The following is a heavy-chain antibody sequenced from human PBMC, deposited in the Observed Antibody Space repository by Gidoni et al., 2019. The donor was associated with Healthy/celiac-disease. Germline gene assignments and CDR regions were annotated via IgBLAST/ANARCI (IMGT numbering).Heavy chain of an antibody. J-gene: IGHJ3*02. CDR2: IKQEGSEK. V-gene: IGHV3-7*01. CDR1: ASTFSSYW. D-gene: IGHD3-22*01. Sequence: EVQLVESGGGLVQPGGSLRLSCAAFASTFSSYWKTWVRQAPGKGLEWVANIKQEGSEKYYVDSVKGRFTISRDNAKNSLYLQMNSLRAEDTAVYYCAKYYYDGVDAFDIWGQGTMVTVSS. CDR3: AKYYYDGVDAFDI.